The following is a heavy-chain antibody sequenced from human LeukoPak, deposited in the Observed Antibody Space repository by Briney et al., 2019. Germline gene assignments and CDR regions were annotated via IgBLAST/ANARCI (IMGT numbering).Heavy chain of an antibody. J-gene: IGHJ4*02. CDR1: GGSISSSRYY. Sequence: SETLSLTCTVSGGSISSSRYYWGWIRQPPGKGLEWIGSIYYSGSTYYNPSLKSRVTISVDTSKNQFSLKLSSVTAADTAVYYCAGDSRYFDYWGQGTPVTVSS. CDR2: IYYSGST. V-gene: IGHV4-39*02. CDR3: AGDSRYFDY.